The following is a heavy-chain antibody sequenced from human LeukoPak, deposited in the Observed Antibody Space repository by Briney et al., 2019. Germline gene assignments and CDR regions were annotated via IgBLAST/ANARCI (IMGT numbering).Heavy chain of an antibody. D-gene: IGHD3-10*01. CDR2: ISAYNGNT. CDR3: ARARGGESAMYYMDV. CDR1: GGTFSSYA. Sequence: SVKVSCKASGGTFSSYAISWVRQAPGQGLEWMGWISAYNGNTNYAQKLQGRVTMTTDTSTSTAYMELRSLSSDDTAVYYCARARGGESAMYYMDVWGKGTTVTVSS. J-gene: IGHJ6*03. V-gene: IGHV1-18*01.